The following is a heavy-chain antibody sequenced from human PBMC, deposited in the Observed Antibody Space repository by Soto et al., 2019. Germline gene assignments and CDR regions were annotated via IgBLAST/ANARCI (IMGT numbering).Heavy chain of an antibody. CDR2: IVVGSGNT. V-gene: IGHV1-58*01. CDR1: GFTFTSSA. D-gene: IGHD3-10*01. CDR3: AAVTRSADYYFDY. Sequence: SVKVSCKASGFTFTSSAVQWVRQARGQRLEWIGWIVVGSGNTNYAQKFHERVTITRDMSTSTAYMELSRLRSEDTAVYYCAAVTRSADYYFDYWGQGTLVTVSS. J-gene: IGHJ4*02.